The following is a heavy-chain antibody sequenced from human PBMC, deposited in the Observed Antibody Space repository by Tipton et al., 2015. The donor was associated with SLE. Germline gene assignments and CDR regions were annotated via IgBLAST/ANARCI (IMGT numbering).Heavy chain of an antibody. J-gene: IGHJ2*01. D-gene: IGHD3-3*01. Sequence: TLSLTCTVSGGSISSYYWSWIRQPPGKGLEWIGYIYYSGSTNYNPSLKSRVTISVDTSKNQFSLKLSSVTAADTAVYYCARASTYYDFWSGYYSYWYFDLWGRGTLVTVSS. V-gene: IGHV4-59*01. CDR3: ARASTYYDFWSGYYSYWYFDL. CDR1: GGSISSYY. CDR2: IYYSGST.